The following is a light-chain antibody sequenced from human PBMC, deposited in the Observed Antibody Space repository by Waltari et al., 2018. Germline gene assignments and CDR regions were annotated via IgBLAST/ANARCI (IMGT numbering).Light chain of an antibody. CDR3: QQYNNWPPGT. CDR1: QSIGSK. CDR2: GAS. Sequence: ETVVTQSPATLSVSPGERVTLSCRTSQSIGSKLAWYQQKPGLSPRLLIYGASIRATGIPARFSGSGSETEFTLTISSLQSEDFAVYYCQQYNNWPPGTFGQGTKVEI. J-gene: IGKJ1*01. V-gene: IGKV3-15*01.